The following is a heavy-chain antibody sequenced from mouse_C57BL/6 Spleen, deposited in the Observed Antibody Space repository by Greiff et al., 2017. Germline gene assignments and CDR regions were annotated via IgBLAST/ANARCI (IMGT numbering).Heavy chain of an antibody. CDR1: GFTFSSYA. CDR3: ARDQDYYGSTLFDY. J-gene: IGHJ2*01. V-gene: IGHV5-4*01. CDR2: ISDGGSYT. D-gene: IGHD1-1*01. Sequence: EVQRVESGGGLVKPGGSLKLSCAASGFTFSSYAMSWVRQTPEKRLEWVATISDGGSYTYYPDNVKGRFTISRDNAKNNLYLQMSHLKSEDTAMYYCARDQDYYGSTLFDYWGQGTTRTVSS.